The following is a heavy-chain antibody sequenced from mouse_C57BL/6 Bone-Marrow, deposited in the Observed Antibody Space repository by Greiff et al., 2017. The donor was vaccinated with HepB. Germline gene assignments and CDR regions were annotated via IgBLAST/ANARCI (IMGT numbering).Heavy chain of an antibody. D-gene: IGHD1-1*01. J-gene: IGHJ4*01. CDR2: IYPRSGNT. Sequence: VQLVESGPELVKPGASVKLSCKASGYTFTSYGISWVKQRTGQGLEWIGEIYPRSGNTYYNEKFKGKATLTADKSSSTAYMELRSLTSEDSAVYFCASLYTGLMDYWGQGTSVTVSS. CDR3: ASLYTGLMDY. CDR1: GYTFTSYG. V-gene: IGHV1-81*01.